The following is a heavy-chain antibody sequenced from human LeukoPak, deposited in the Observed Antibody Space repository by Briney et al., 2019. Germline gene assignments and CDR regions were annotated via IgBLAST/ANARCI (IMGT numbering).Heavy chain of an antibody. V-gene: IGHV3-48*01. Sequence: GGSLRLSCAASGFTFSSYSMNWVRQAPGKGLEWVSYISSSSSTIYYADFVKGRFTISRDNAKNSLYLQMNSLRAEDTAVYYCARAYYDSSGYHYFDYWGQGTLVTVSS. J-gene: IGHJ4*02. CDR1: GFTFSSYS. CDR2: ISSSSSTI. D-gene: IGHD3-22*01. CDR3: ARAYYDSSGYHYFDY.